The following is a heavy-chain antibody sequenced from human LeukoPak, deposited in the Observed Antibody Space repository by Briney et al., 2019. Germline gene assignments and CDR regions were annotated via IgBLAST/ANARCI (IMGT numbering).Heavy chain of an antibody. Sequence: GGSLRLSCAASGFTLGDFWMSWVRQAPGKGLEWVANINQVGDSLSYVTSVRGRFTISRDNAKNALFLQMSSLRAEDTAIYYYAREFVVETKSSFDHWGQGTLVTVSS. J-gene: IGHJ4*02. D-gene: IGHD2-21*02. CDR2: INQVGDSL. CDR1: GFTLGDFW. V-gene: IGHV3-7*03. CDR3: AREFVVETKSSFDH.